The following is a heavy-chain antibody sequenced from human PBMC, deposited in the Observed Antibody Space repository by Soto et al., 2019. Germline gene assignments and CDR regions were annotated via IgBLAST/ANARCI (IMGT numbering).Heavy chain of an antibody. Sequence: SETLSLTCAVYGGSFSGYYWSWIRQPPGKGLEWIGEINHSGSTNYNPSLKSRVTISVDTSKNQFSLKLSSVTAADTAVYYCARSFIASPFTGVVVPAASPGMDVWGKGTTVTAP. J-gene: IGHJ6*03. CDR2: INHSGST. V-gene: IGHV4-34*01. D-gene: IGHD2-2*01. CDR1: GGSFSGYY. CDR3: ARSFIASPFTGVVVPAASPGMDV.